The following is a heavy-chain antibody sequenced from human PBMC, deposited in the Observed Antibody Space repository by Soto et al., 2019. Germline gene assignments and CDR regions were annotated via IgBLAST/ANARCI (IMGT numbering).Heavy chain of an antibody. D-gene: IGHD6-6*01. V-gene: IGHV3-23*01. J-gene: IGHJ6*02. CDR1: GLTFSSYA. CDR3: AREYSSSFYYYGMDV. Sequence: PGRSLRLSCTASGLTFSSYAMSWVRQAPGKGLEWVSGVSGSGYSTYYADSVKGRFTISRDNAKNSLYLQMNSLRAEDTAVYYCAREYSSSFYYYGMDVWGQGTTVTVSS. CDR2: VSGSGYST.